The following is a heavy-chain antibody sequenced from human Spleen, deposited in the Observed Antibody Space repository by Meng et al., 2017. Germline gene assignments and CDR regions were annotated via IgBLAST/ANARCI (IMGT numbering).Heavy chain of an antibody. V-gene: IGHV1-3*01. CDR1: GYTFTSYA. D-gene: IGHD6-19*01. CDR2: INAGNGNT. J-gene: IGHJ4*02. Sequence: QVELVQSGSELKKPWASGKVSCNASGYTFTSYAMHWVRQAPGQRLEWMGWINAGNGNTKYSQKFQGRVTITRDTSASTAYMELSSLRSDDTAVYYCARDTSGQWLDPFDYWGQGTLVTVSS. CDR3: ARDTSGQWLDPFDY.